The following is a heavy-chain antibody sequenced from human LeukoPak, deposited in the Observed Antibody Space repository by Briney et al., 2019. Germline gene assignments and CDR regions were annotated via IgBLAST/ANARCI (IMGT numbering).Heavy chain of an antibody. CDR2: IRWNSGSI. CDR1: GLTFYDYA. D-gene: IGHD6-19*01. CDR3: AKDKGSGIAVLVSNFDY. V-gene: IGHV3-9*01. J-gene: IGHJ4*02. Sequence: PGGSLRLSCAASGLTFYDYAMHWVRQAPGKSLEWVSGIRWNSGSIGYADSVKGRFTISRDNAKNSLYLQMNSLRAEDTALYYCAKDKGSGIAVLVSNFDYWGQGTLVTVSS.